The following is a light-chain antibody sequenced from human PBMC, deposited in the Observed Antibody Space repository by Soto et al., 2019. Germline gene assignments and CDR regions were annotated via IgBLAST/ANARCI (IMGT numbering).Light chain of an antibody. CDR3: TSSTCDSLYV. J-gene: IGLJ1*01. CDR1: SSDVGHNKY. Sequence: QSALTQPASVSGSPGQSITISCTGTSSDVGHNKYVSWYQQYPGKVPKLLINKVSNRPSGVSNRFSGSKSGNTASLTISGLLAEDEADYFCTSSTCDSLYVFGTGTKLTVL. V-gene: IGLV2-14*01. CDR2: KVS.